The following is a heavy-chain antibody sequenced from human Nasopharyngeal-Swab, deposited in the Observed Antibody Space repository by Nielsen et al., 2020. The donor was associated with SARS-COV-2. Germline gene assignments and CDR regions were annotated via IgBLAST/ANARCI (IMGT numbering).Heavy chain of an antibody. D-gene: IGHD5-12*01. J-gene: IGHJ4*02. V-gene: IGHV3-30*03. CDR1: GFTFSSYG. Sequence: GGSLRLSCAASGFTFSSYGMHWVRQAPGKGLEWVAVISYDGSNKYYADSVKGRFTISRDNAKNSLYLQMNSLRAEDTAVYYCARARGYSGYDYGGDWGQGTLVTVSS. CDR2: ISYDGSNK. CDR3: ARARGYSGYDYGGD.